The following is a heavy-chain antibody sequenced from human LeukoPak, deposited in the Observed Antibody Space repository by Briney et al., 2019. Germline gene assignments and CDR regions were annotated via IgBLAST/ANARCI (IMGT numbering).Heavy chain of an antibody. CDR2: INHSGST. CDR3: ARARAAADY. Sequence: PGGSMRLSCAASGFTFSDYYMSWIRQPPGKGLEWIGEINHSGSTNYNPSLKSRVTISVDTSKNQFSLKLSSVTAADTAVYYCARARAAADYWGQGTLVTVSS. J-gene: IGHJ4*02. D-gene: IGHD6-25*01. CDR1: GFTFSDYY. V-gene: IGHV4-34*01.